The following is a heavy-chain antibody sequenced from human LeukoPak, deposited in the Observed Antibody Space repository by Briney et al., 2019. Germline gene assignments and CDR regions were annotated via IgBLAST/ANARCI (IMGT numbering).Heavy chain of an antibody. D-gene: IGHD3-22*01. J-gene: IGHJ4*02. V-gene: IGHV1-2*02. CDR3: ARVKTLIVVVSLFDY. CDR2: INPKSGGT. Sequence: AGSVKVSCKASGYTFTDYYIHWVRQAPGQGLEWMGWINPKSGGTNYAQKFQGRVTMTRDTSIRTAYMELSRLRSDDTAVYFCARVKTLIVVVSLFDYWGQGTQVTVSS. CDR1: GYTFTDYY.